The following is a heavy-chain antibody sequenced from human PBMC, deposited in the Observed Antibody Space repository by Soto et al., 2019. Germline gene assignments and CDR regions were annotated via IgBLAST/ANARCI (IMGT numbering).Heavy chain of an antibody. CDR2: ISWNSGSI. V-gene: IGHV3-9*01. J-gene: IGHJ1*01. Sequence: EVQLEESGGGLVQAGRSLRLSCAASRFTFDDYALHWVRQAPGKGLEWVSGISWNSGSIGYGDSVKGRFAISRDNAKNSLHLQMNSLSAEDTAFYYCVKDESINWYSGHFRHWGQGTLVTVSS. D-gene: IGHD6-13*01. CDR1: RFTFDDYA. CDR3: VKDESINWYSGHFRH.